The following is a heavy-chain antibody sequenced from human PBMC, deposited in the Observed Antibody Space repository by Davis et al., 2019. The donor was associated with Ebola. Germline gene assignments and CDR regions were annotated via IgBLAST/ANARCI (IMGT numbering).Heavy chain of an antibody. V-gene: IGHV3-74*01. CDR3: TRDSGRGLSDMDV. D-gene: IGHD3-10*01. CDR1: GFTFSDYW. Sequence: GESLKISCAASGFTFSDYWMHWVRQAPGKGLVWVSRTNSDGSGTSYADSVRGRFTISRDNAKNTLYLRMNSLRAEDTAVYYCTRDSGRGLSDMDVWGKGTTVTVSS. CDR2: TNSDGSGT. J-gene: IGHJ6*03.